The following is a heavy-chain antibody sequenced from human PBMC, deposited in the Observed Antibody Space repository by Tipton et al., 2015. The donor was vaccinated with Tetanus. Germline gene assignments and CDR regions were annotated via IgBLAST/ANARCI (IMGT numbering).Heavy chain of an antibody. CDR3: ARDRGDYIYYGMDV. Sequence: QVQLVQSGAEMKKPGASVKASRKASGYTFTGYYIYWVRQAPGQGLEWMGWIDPNSGATVYAQKFQGRVTMTRDTSISTAYMELRSLRSDDTAVYYCARDRGDYIYYGMDVWGPGTTVTVS. CDR2: IDPNSGAT. CDR1: GYTFTGYY. J-gene: IGHJ6*02. V-gene: IGHV1-2*02. D-gene: IGHD3-22*01.